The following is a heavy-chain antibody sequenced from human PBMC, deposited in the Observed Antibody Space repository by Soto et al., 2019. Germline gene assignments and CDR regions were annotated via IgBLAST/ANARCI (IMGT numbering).Heavy chain of an antibody. CDR3: ARHRQYYDTSGYQQRYLDY. D-gene: IGHD3-22*01. J-gene: IGHJ4*02. CDR1: GGSISSSPYY. Sequence: SETLSLTCSVSGGSISSSPYYWGWIRQPPGKGLEWLGTIYYSGTTSYNPSLKSRVIISVDTSNNQLYLKLRSVTAADTAVHYCARHRQYYDTSGYQQRYLDYWGQGTQVTVSS. CDR2: IYYSGTT. V-gene: IGHV4-39*01.